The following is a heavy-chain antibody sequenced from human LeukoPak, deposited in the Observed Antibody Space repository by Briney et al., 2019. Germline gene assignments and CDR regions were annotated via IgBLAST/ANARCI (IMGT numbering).Heavy chain of an antibody. J-gene: IGHJ4*02. CDR2: IYYSGST. D-gene: IGHD4-17*01. CDR1: GGSISSGGSY. CDR3: ARTLPVADGDFYFDY. V-gene: IGHV4-31*03. Sequence: SETLSLTCTVSGGSISSGGSYWSWIRQHPGKGLEWIGYIYYSGSTYYNPSLKSRVTISVDTSKNQFSLKLSSVTAADTAVYYCARTLPVADGDFYFDYWGQGTLVTVSS.